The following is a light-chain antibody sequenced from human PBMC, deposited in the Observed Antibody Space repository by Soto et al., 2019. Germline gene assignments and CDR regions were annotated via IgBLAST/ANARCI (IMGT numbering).Light chain of an antibody. CDR1: SSNIGGNS. CDR2: DDN. V-gene: IGLV1-51*01. CDR3: GSWDSSLSAYV. J-gene: IGLJ1*01. Sequence: QSVLTQPPSVSAAPGQKVTISCSGSSSNIGGNSVSWYQQLPGTAPKLLIYDDNKRPSGIPDRFSGSKSGTSATLGITEFQTGDEADYYCGSWDSSLSAYVFGTGTKVT.